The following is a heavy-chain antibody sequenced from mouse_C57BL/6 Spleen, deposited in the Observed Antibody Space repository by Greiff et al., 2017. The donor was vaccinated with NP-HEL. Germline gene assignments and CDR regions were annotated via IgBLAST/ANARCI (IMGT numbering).Heavy chain of an antibody. CDR3: ARRDYYYGSSFYYAMDY. D-gene: IGHD1-1*01. V-gene: IGHV1-19*01. J-gene: IGHJ4*01. CDR1: GYTFTDYY. Sequence: VQLQQSGPVLVKPGASVKMSCKASGYTFTDYYMNWVKQSHGKSLEWIGVINPYNGGTSYNQKFKGKATLTVDKSSSTAYMELNSLTSEDSAVYYCARRDYYYGSSFYYAMDYWGQGTSVTVSS. CDR2: INPYNGGT.